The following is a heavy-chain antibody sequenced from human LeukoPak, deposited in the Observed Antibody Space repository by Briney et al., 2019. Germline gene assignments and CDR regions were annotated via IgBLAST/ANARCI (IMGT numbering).Heavy chain of an antibody. J-gene: IGHJ4*02. CDR3: ARVGSNRDYYFDY. CDR1: GYTFTGYY. V-gene: IGHV1-2*02. D-gene: IGHD3-16*02. Sequence: ASVKVSCKAFGYTFTGYYMHWVRQAPGQGLEWMGWINPNSGGTNYAQKFQGRVTMTRDTSISTAYMELSRLRSDDTAVYYCARVGSNRDYYFDYWGQGTLVTVSS. CDR2: INPNSGGT.